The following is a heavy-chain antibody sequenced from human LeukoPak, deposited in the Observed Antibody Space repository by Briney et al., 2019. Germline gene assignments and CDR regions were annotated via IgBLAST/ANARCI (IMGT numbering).Heavy chain of an antibody. J-gene: IGHJ5*02. CDR2: IYYSGST. V-gene: IGHV4-59*01. D-gene: IGHD4-11*01. CDR3: ARKPYSNYAGWFDP. CDR1: GGSISSYY. Sequence: SPSETLTLTCTVSGGSISSYYWSWIRQPPGKGLEWIGYIYYSGSTNYNPSLKSRVTISVDTSKNQFSLKLSSVTAADTAVYYCARKPYSNYAGWFDPWGQGTLVTVSS.